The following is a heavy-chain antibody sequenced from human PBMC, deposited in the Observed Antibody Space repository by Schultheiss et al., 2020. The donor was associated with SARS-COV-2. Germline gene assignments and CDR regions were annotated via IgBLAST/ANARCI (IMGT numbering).Heavy chain of an antibody. CDR2: IYYSWST. D-gene: IGHD6-6*01. Sequence: SETLSLTCTVSGGSISSGGYYWSWIRQHPGKGLEWIGYIYYSWSTYYNPSLKSRVTISVDTSKNQFSLKLSSVTAADTAVYYCARDTSIASYFDYWGQGNLVTVSS. J-gene: IGHJ4*02. CDR1: GGSISSGGYY. CDR3: ARDTSIASYFDY. V-gene: IGHV4-31*03.